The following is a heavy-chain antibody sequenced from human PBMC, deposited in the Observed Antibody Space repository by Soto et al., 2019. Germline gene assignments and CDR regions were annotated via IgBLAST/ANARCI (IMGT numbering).Heavy chain of an antibody. V-gene: IGHV1-3*01. CDR1: GYTFNKYP. CDR2: INAANGNT. Sequence: ASVKGLCKASGYTFNKYPMHWVRQAPGQGLEWMGWINAANGNTGYSQKFQGRVTLTRDTSASTAYMELSSLRSEDTAVYYCARKDYYGSGIYYFDYWGQGSLVTVS. CDR3: ARKDYYGSGIYYFDY. D-gene: IGHD3-10*01. J-gene: IGHJ4*02.